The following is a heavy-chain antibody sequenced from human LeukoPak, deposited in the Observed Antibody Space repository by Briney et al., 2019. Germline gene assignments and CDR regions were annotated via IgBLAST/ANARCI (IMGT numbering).Heavy chain of an antibody. J-gene: IGHJ4*02. CDR3: ARDRTRTGYSSGWYHDY. CDR2: INPNSGGT. D-gene: IGHD6-19*01. Sequence: GASVKVSCTASGYTFTGYYMHWVRQAPGQGLEWMGWINPNSGGTNYAQKFQGRVTMTRDTSISTAYMELSRLRSDDTAVYYCARDRTRTGYSSGWYHDYWGQGTLVTVPS. CDR1: GYTFTGYY. V-gene: IGHV1-2*02.